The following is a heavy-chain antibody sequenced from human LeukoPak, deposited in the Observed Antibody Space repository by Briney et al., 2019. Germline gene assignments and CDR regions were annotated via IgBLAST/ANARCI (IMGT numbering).Heavy chain of an antibody. CDR3: AKAMTGGTNYFDY. CDR1: GFTFSSYR. J-gene: IGHJ4*02. CDR2: IKQDGSEK. D-gene: IGHD1-14*01. V-gene: IGHV3-7*01. Sequence: GGSLRLSCAASGFTFSSYRMSWVRQAPGKGLEWVANIKQDGSEKYYVDSVKGRFTISRDNSKNTLYLQMNSLRAEDTAVYYCAKAMTGGTNYFDYWGQGTLVTVSS.